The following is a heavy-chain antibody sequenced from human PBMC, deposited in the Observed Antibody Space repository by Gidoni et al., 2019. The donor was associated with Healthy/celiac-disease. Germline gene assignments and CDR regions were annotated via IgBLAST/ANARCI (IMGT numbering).Heavy chain of an antibody. CDR2: IRSKANSYAT. CDR3: TRPVYCSGGSCYSEI. Sequence: EVQLVESGGGLVQPGGSLKLSCAASGFTFSVSDMHWFRQASGKGLEWVGRIRSKANSYATAYAASVKGRFTISRDDSKNTAYLQMNSLKTEDTAVYYCTRPVYCSGGSCYSEIWGQGTLVTVSS. J-gene: IGHJ4*02. D-gene: IGHD2-15*01. V-gene: IGHV3-73*01. CDR1: GFTFSVSD.